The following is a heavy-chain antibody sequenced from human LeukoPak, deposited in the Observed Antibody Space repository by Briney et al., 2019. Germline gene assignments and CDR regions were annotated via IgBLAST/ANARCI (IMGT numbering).Heavy chain of an antibody. CDR3: AKDAPFTIFGVVIRHDAFDI. V-gene: IGHV3-30*02. Sequence: GGSLRLSCAASGFTFSSYGMHWVRQAPGKGLEWVAFIRYDGSNKYYADSVKGRFTISRDNSKNTLYLQMNSLRAEDTAVYYCAKDAPFTIFGVVIRHDAFDIWGQGTMVTVSS. CDR2: IRYDGSNK. D-gene: IGHD3-3*01. J-gene: IGHJ3*02. CDR1: GFTFSSYG.